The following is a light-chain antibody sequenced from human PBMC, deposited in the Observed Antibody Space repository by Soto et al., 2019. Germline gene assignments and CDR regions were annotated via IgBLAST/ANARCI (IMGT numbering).Light chain of an antibody. CDR2: LNSDGSH. V-gene: IGLV4-69*01. CDR1: SGHSSYA. Sequence: QLVLTQSPSASASLGASVKLTCTLSSGHSSYAIAWHQQQPEKGPRYLMKLNSDGSHSKGDGIPDRFSGSSSGAERYLTISSLQSEDEADYYCAAWDDTFLWVFGGGTKLTVL. J-gene: IGLJ3*02. CDR3: AAWDDTFLWV.